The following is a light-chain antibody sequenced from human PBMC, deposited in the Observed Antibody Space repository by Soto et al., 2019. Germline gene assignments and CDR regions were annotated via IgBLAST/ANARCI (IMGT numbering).Light chain of an antibody. CDR3: QQRSDWPLT. CDR2: DAS. CDR1: QSLSSY. J-gene: IGKJ4*01. Sequence: EIVLTQSPATLSLSPGERATLSCRASQSLSSYLAWYQQRRGQAPWLLIYDASRRATGIPARFSGSGSGTDFTLSISSLEPEDFAVYYCQQRSDWPLTFGGGTKVEIK. V-gene: IGKV3-11*01.